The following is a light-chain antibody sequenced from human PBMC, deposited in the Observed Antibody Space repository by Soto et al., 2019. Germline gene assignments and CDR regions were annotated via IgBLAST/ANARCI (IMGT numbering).Light chain of an antibody. CDR2: SND. CDR1: NSNIGNNF. J-gene: IGLJ2*01. CDR3: AAWDDSLSSNVV. Sequence: QSVLTQPPSASGNPGQRVTISCSGSNSNIGNNFVYWYQHLPGTAPKLLIYSNDQRPSGVPDRFSGSKSGTSASLAISGLRSEDEADYYCAAWDDSLSSNVVFGGGTKLTVL. V-gene: IGLV1-47*02.